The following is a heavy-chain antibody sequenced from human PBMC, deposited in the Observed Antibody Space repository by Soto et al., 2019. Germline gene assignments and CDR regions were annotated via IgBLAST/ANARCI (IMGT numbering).Heavy chain of an antibody. J-gene: IGHJ4*02. Sequence: EVQLLESGGGSVQPGGSLILSCAASGFTFSTYAMSWARQAPGKGLEWVSVISGSGGSTYFADSVKGRFTISRDNSKNTLYLQMNTLSVEDTAVYYCAKARGVATMRPPSDYWGQGTLVTVSS. CDR2: ISGSGGST. D-gene: IGHD5-12*01. V-gene: IGHV3-23*01. CDR1: GFTFSTYA. CDR3: AKARGVATMRPPSDY.